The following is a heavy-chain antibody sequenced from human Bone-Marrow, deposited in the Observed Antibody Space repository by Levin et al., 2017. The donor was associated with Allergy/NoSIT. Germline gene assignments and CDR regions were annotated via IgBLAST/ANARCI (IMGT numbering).Heavy chain of an antibody. CDR1: GFTFSSYS. Sequence: PGESLKISCAASGFTFSSYSMNWVHQAPGKGLEWVSSISSSSSYIYYADSVKGRFTISRDNAKNSLYLQMNSLRAEDTAVYYCARDLSLLTVDAFDIWGQGTMVTVSS. V-gene: IGHV3-21*01. CDR2: ISSSSSYI. CDR3: ARDLSLLTVDAFDI. J-gene: IGHJ3*02. D-gene: IGHD3-9*01.